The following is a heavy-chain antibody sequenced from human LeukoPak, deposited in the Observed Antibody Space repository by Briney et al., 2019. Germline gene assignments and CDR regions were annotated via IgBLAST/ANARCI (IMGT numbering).Heavy chain of an antibody. J-gene: IGHJ4*02. CDR2: IKKDESEK. Sequence: GGSLRLSCAASGFTFSSYWMSWVRQAPGKGLEWVANIKKDESEKYYVDSVKGRFTISRDNAKKSLYLQMNSLRAEDTAIYYCAKVHRAYDYDSGSYYDSGFDYWGQGTLVTVSS. CDR3: AKVHRAYDYDSGSYYDSGFDY. D-gene: IGHD3-10*01. CDR1: GFTFSSYW. V-gene: IGHV3-7*03.